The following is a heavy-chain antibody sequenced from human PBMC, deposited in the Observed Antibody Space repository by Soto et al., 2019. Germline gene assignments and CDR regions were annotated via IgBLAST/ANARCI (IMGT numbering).Heavy chain of an antibody. CDR3: ARKGAAAYYAHYYMDV. J-gene: IGHJ6*03. CDR1: GGSISPYY. Sequence: PSETLSLTCTVSGGSISPYYWSWIRQPPGKGLEWIGYVYYSGNTNYNPSLESRVTISVDTSRNRFSLNLTSATAADTAVYYCARKGAAAYYAHYYMDVWGRGTAVTV. V-gene: IGHV4-59*01. D-gene: IGHD6-13*01. CDR2: VYYSGNT.